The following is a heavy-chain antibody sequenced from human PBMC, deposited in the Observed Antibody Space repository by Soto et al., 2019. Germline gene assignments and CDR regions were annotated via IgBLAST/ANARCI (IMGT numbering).Heavy chain of an antibody. Sequence: QVQLVQSGAEVKKPESSVRVSCKASGGTFNSYAITWVRQAPGQGLEWMGGTIPMFGTTNYAEKFQGRVTITADESTKTAYMELSSLRSEDTAVYYCTRCGIRYHSIGYYLGIDGMDVWGQGTTVIVSS. CDR2: TIPMFGTT. CDR1: GGTFNSYA. CDR3: TRCGIRYHSIGYYLGIDGMDV. V-gene: IGHV1-69*12. J-gene: IGHJ6*02. D-gene: IGHD3-22*01.